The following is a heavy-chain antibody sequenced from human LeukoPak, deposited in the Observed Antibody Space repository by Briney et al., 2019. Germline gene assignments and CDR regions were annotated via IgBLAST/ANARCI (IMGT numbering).Heavy chain of an antibody. CDR3: ARRGYSYGYHYYYMDV. D-gene: IGHD5-18*01. V-gene: IGHV1-46*01. CDR2: INPSGGST. Sequence: WASAKVSCKASGYTFTSYYMHWVRQAPGQGLEWMGIINPSGGSTTYAQKFQGRVTMTRDMSTSTVYMELSSLRSEDTAVYYCARRGYSYGYHYYYMDVWGKGTTVTVSS. CDR1: GYTFTSYY. J-gene: IGHJ6*03.